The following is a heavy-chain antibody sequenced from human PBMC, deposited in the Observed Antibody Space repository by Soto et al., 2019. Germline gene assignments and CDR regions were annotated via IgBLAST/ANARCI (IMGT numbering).Heavy chain of an antibody. V-gene: IGHV3-49*03. D-gene: IGHD5-12*01. CDR1: GFTFGDYA. CDR2: IRSKAYGGTT. CDR3: TSGYSGYDGPFDY. J-gene: IGHJ4*02. Sequence: HPGGPLRLSCTASGFTFGDYAMSWFRQAPGKGLEGVGFIRSKAYGGTTEYAASVKGRFTISRDDSKSIAYLQMNSLKTEDTAVYYCTSGYSGYDGPFDYWGQGTLVTVSS.